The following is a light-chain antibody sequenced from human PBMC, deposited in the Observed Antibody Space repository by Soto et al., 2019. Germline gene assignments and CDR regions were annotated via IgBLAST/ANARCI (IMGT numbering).Light chain of an antibody. CDR2: GAS. Sequence: EIVLTQSPGILSLSPGDRATLSCRASQSVSSDYLAWYQQKPGQAPRLLLYGASISATGIPDRFSGSGSGTHFTLTINRPEPEDFPVYSCQQYGSLPYTFGPGTNLEIK. CDR1: QSVSSDY. J-gene: IGKJ2*01. CDR3: QQYGSLPYT. V-gene: IGKV3-20*01.